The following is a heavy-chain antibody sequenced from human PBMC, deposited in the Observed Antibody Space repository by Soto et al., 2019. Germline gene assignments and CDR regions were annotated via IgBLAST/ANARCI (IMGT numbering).Heavy chain of an antibody. Sequence: EVQLLESGGGLVQPGGSLTLSCATSGFTFSSYAMVWVRQAAEKGLEWVASISNNGDTAYYADSVKGRFTISRGNSENTLDLQMNGPRADDTAVYFCAKSRVFIGAIVTLLDSWGQGTQVTVSS. CDR1: GFTFSSYA. J-gene: IGHJ4*02. CDR2: ISNNGDTA. D-gene: IGHD3-16*02. CDR3: AKSRVFIGAIVTLLDS. V-gene: IGHV3-23*01.